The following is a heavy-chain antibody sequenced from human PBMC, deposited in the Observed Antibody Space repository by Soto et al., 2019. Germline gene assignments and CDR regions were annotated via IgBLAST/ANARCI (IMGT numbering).Heavy chain of an antibody. CDR1: GFTFSSYS. CDR2: ISSSSSYI. Sequence: EAQLVESGGGLVKPGGSLRLSCAASGFTFSSYSMNWVRQAPGKGLEWVSSISSSSSYIYYADSVKGRFTISRDNAKNSLYLQMNSLRAEDTAVYYCAREVRWLETEPNWFDPWGQGTLVTVSS. CDR3: AREVRWLETEPNWFDP. V-gene: IGHV3-21*01. J-gene: IGHJ5*02. D-gene: IGHD6-19*01.